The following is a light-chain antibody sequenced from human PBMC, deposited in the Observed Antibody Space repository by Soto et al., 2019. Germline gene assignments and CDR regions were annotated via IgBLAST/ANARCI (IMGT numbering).Light chain of an antibody. CDR2: KAS. J-gene: IGKJ1*01. CDR3: QQYGSYSPWT. Sequence: DIQMTQSLSTLSASVGDRVTITCRASQSLGSWLAWYQQKPGKAPKLLIYKASSLESGVPSRFSGSGSGTEFTLTIISLQPDDFASYYCQQYGSYSPWTFGQGTKVEIK. V-gene: IGKV1-5*03. CDR1: QSLGSW.